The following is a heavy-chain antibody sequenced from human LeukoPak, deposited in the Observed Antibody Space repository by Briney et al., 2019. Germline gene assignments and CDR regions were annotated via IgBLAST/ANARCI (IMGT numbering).Heavy chain of an antibody. Sequence: GGSLRLSCAASGFTFSSSGMHWVRQTPGKGLEWVALIWFDGSNNDYADSVKGRFTISRDNSKNTLYLQMNSLRSDDTAVYFCARDRGDYYFDYWGQGTLVSVSS. CDR2: IWFDGSNN. D-gene: IGHD6-25*01. J-gene: IGHJ4*02. CDR3: ARDRGDYYFDY. CDR1: GFTFSSSG. V-gene: IGHV3-30*02.